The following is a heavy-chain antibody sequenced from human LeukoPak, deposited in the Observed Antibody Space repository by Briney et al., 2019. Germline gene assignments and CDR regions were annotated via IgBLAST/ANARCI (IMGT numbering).Heavy chain of an antibody. CDR3: ARDPGAYSSYFDY. CDR2: SSGSDGST. J-gene: IGHJ4*02. D-gene: IGHD2-21*01. Sequence: GGSLILSCAASGFTFSTYGMSWVRQAPGKGLEWVSASSGSDGSTYYADSVKGRFSISRDNAKNSLFLQMNSLRAEDTAVYYCARDPGAYSSYFDYWGQGTLVTVSS. V-gene: IGHV3-23*01. CDR1: GFTFSTYG.